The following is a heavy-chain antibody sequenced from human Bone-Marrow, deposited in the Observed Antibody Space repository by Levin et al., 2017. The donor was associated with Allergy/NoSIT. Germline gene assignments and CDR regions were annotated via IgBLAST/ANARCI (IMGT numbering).Heavy chain of an antibody. CDR2: IKSKTDGGTT. V-gene: IGHV3-15*01. J-gene: IGHJ3*02. CDR3: FCSSIVGATTPKAANAFDI. CDR1: GFTFSNAW. D-gene: IGHD1-26*01. Sequence: GGSLRLSCAASGFTFSNAWMSWVRQAPGKGLEWVGRIKSKTDGGTTDYAAPVKGRFTISRDDSKNTLYLQMNSLKTEDTAVYYCFCSSIVGATTPKAANAFDIWGQGTMVTVSS.